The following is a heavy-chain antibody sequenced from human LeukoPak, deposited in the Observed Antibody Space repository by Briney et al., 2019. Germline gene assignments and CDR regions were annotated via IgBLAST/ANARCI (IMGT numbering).Heavy chain of an antibody. J-gene: IGHJ4*02. CDR1: GYTFTSY. V-gene: IGHV1-46*01. Sequence: ASVKVSCKASGYTFTSYMHWVRQAPGQGLEWMGIINPSSGSTSYAQKFQGRVTMTRDTSTSTVFMELSSLRSEDTAVYYCARGPYYYDSSGYYPTSQFDYWGQGTPVTVSS. CDR3: ARGPYYYDSSGYYPTSQFDY. D-gene: IGHD3-22*01. CDR2: INPSSGST.